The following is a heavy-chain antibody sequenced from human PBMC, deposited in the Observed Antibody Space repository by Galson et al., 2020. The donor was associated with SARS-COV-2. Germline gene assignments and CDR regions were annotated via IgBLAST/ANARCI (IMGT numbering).Heavy chain of an antibody. D-gene: IGHD1-26*01. J-gene: IGHJ2*01. V-gene: IGHV5-10-1*01. CDR1: GYSFTSYW. CDR3: ARLRWEPYWYFDL. Sequence: HGESLKISCQGSGYSFTSYWISRVRQMPGKGLEWMGRIDPSDSYTNYSPPFQGHVTISADKSISTAYLQWSSLKASDTAMYYCARLRWEPYWYFDLWGRGTLVTVSS. CDR2: IDPSDSYT.